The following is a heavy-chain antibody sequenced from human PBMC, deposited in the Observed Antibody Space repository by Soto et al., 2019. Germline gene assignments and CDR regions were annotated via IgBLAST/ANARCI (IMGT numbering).Heavy chain of an antibody. D-gene: IGHD3-10*01. Sequence: QVPLVQSGAEVKKPGASVKVSCKASGYTFTSYGISWVRQAPGQGLEWMGWISAYNGNTNYAQKLQGRVTMTTDTSTSTAYMVLRSLRSHDTAVYYCARSPGRDYYYYMAVWGKGTTVTVSS. CDR1: GYTFTSYG. V-gene: IGHV1-18*01. CDR2: ISAYNGNT. CDR3: ARSPGRDYYYYMAV. J-gene: IGHJ6*03.